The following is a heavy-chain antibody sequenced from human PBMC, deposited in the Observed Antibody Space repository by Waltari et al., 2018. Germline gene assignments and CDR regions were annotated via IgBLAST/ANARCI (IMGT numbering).Heavy chain of an antibody. CDR2: INHSGST. J-gene: IGHJ3*02. D-gene: IGHD4-17*01. V-gene: IGHV4-34*01. Sequence: QVQLQQWGAGLLKPSETLSLTCAVYGGSFSGYYWSWIRQPPGKGLEWIGEINHSGSTNYNPSLKSRVTISVDTSKNQFSLKLSSVTAADTAVYYCARGFNYGGKADAFDIWGQGTMVTVSS. CDR3: ARGFNYGGKADAFDI. CDR1: GGSFSGYY.